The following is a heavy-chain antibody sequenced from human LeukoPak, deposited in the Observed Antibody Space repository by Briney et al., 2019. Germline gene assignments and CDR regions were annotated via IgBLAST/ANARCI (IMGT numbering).Heavy chain of an antibody. D-gene: IGHD2-21*02. J-gene: IGHJ4*02. CDR1: IESFRRYY. Sequence: PSETLSLTCAVYIESFRRYYWTWIRQPPGKGLEWIGEINHSGSTNYNPSLKRRVTISADTSKNQFSLTLCCVTAAYTAMYYCARVRGDLSIDFWGQGNLVTVSS. CDR2: INHSGST. CDR3: ARVRGDLSIDF. V-gene: IGHV4-34*01.